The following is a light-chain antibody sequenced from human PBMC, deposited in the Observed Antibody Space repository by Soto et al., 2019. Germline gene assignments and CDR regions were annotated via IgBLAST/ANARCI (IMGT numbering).Light chain of an antibody. V-gene: IGKV1-5*01. Sequence: DIQMTQSPSTLSGSVGDRVTITCRASQTISTWLAWYQQKPGKAPKLLIYDASSLESGVPSRFSGSGSGTEFTLTISSLQPDDFAIYYCQQYNSYSWTFGQGTKV. CDR1: QTISTW. J-gene: IGKJ1*01. CDR3: QQYNSYSWT. CDR2: DAS.